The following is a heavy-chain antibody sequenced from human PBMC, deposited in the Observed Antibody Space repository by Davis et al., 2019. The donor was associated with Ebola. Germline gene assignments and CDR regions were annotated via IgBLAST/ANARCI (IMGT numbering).Heavy chain of an antibody. J-gene: IGHJ4*02. CDR2: ISSAYSTV. Sequence: GESLKISCVASGFTFNRYDMNWVRQAPGKGLEWVSYISSAYSTVKYADSVKGRFTISRDNAKSSVYLQMNSLRAEDTAVYYCARGVAVAGFYFDYWGQGTLVTVSS. CDR1: GFTFNRYD. D-gene: IGHD6-19*01. CDR3: ARGVAVAGFYFDY. V-gene: IGHV3-48*04.